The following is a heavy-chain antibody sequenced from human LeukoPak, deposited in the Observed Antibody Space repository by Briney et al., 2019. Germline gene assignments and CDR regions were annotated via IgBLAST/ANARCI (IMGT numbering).Heavy chain of an antibody. CDR2: INHSVST. Sequence: SETLSPTCAVYGGFFSGYYWSWIRQPPGKGLEWIGEINHSVSTNYNPSLKSRVTISVDTSKNQFSLKLSSVTAADTAVYYCARGGYYGSGSYYHVYWGQGTLVTVSS. CDR1: GGFFSGYY. CDR3: ARGGYYGSGSYYHVY. D-gene: IGHD3-10*01. J-gene: IGHJ4*02. V-gene: IGHV4-34*01.